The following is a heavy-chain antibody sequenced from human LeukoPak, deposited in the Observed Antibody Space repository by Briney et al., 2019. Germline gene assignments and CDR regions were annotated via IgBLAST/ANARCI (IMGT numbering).Heavy chain of an antibody. Sequence: PGGSLRLSCAASGFTFSSYSMNWVRQAQGKGLEWVSYISNSSSTIYYADSVKGRSTISRNNVKNSLYLQMNSLRVTDTAVSYCAREEYRLLWRFDYWGQGTLVTVSS. CDR1: GFTFSSYS. J-gene: IGHJ4*02. D-gene: IGHD2-2*01. CDR3: AREEYRLLWRFDY. CDR2: ISNSSSTI. V-gene: IGHV3-48*01.